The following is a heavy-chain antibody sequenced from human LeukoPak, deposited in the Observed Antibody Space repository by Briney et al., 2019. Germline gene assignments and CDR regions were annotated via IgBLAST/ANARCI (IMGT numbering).Heavy chain of an antibody. CDR3: ATDIRYSGSYFPDC. V-gene: IGHV1-24*01. Sequence: ASVKVSCKVSGYTLTELSMHWVRQAPGKGLEWMGGFDPEDGETIYAQKFQGRVTMTEDTSTDTAYMELSSLRSEDTAVYYCATDIRYSGSYFPDCWGQGTLVTVSS. J-gene: IGHJ4*02. CDR1: GYTLTELS. D-gene: IGHD1-26*01. CDR2: FDPEDGET.